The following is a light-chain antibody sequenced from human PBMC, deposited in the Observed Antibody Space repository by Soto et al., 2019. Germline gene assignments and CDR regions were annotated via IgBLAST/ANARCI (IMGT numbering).Light chain of an antibody. J-gene: IGKJ2*01. CDR1: QSVRDNF. Sequence: PGERAALSCRASQSVRDNFLAWYQQKPGQSPRLLIYAAISRATGIPERFSGSGSETDFTLTIYRLEPEDFAVYYCQQYGSSPYTFGQGTKLEIK. CDR2: AAI. V-gene: IGKV3-20*01. CDR3: QQYGSSPYT.